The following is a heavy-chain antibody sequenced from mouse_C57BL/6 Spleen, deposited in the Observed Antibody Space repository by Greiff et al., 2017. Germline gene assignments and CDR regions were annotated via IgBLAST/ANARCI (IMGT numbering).Heavy chain of an antibody. V-gene: IGHV2-9-1*01. CDR2: IWTGGGT. D-gene: IGHD1-1*01. CDR3: AREDYGSSYDWYFDV. J-gene: IGHJ1*03. CDR1: GFSLTSYA. Sequence: VKVVESGPGLVAPSQSLSITCTVSGFSLTSYAISWVRQPPGKGLEWLGVIWTGGGTNYNSTLKSRLSIRKDNSKSPVFLKMNSLQTDDTARYYCAREDYGSSYDWYFDVWGTGTTVTVSS.